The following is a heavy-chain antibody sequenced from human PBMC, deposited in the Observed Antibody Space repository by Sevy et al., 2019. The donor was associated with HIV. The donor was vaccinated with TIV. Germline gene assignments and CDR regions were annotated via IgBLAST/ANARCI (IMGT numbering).Heavy chain of an antibody. V-gene: IGHV4-34*01. J-gene: IGHJ4*02. D-gene: IGHD3-22*01. Sequence: SETLSLTCGVYGVSFSDYFWSWIRQPPGKGLEWIGEINQSGSTNYNPSLKSRVTISIDTSKKLFSLNLSSVTAADTAVYYYARVGGYYDKGFDSWGQGSLVTVSS. CDR3: ARVGGYYDKGFDS. CDR1: GVSFSDYF. CDR2: INQSGST.